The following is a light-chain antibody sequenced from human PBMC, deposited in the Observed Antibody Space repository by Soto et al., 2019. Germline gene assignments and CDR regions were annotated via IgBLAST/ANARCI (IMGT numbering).Light chain of an antibody. J-gene: IGLJ2*01. CDR2: DVT. CDR3: SSYTTRSTLV. Sequence: QSALTQPASVSGSPGQSITISCTGTSSDVGAYDFVSWYQHSPGKAPKLVTFDVTHRPPGISDRFSGSKSANTASLTISGLQAEDEAFYYCSSYTTRSTLVFGGGTNLTVL. V-gene: IGLV2-14*01. CDR1: SSDVGAYDF.